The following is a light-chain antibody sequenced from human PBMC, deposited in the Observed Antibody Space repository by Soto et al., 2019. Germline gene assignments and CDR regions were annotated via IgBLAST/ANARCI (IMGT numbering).Light chain of an antibody. CDR3: HQYLTNSWT. Sequence: IVMTQSPDSRAVSLGERATISCKSSQSVLYSSNNKNYLAWYQQKPGQSPKLLIYWASFRESGVPDRFSGSGSGTDFTLTISNLQAEDVAVYYCHQYLTNSWTFGQGTKVDIK. CDR2: WAS. V-gene: IGKV4-1*01. J-gene: IGKJ1*01. CDR1: QSVLYSSNNKNY.